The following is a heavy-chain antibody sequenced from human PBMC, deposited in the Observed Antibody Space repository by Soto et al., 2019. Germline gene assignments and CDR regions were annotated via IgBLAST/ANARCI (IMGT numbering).Heavy chain of an antibody. D-gene: IGHD1-1*01. CDR1: GFSLSTSGVG. J-gene: IGHJ3*02. V-gene: IGHV2-5*02. Sequence: QITLKESGPPLVKPTQTLTLTCTFSGFSLSTSGVGVGWIRQPPGKALEWLALIYWDDDKRYSPSLKSRLTITKDTSKNQVVLTMTNMDPVDTATYYCARSTGTNGGDAFDIWGQGTMVTVSS. CDR3: ARSTGTNGGDAFDI. CDR2: IYWDDDK.